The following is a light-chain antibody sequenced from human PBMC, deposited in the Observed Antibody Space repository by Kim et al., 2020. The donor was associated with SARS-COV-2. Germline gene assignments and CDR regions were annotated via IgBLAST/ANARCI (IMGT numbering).Light chain of an antibody. J-gene: IGKJ1*01. CDR1: PSFRANY. CDR3: QQYDILPRT. CDR2: GAS. Sequence: PLSSRATPSFRANYFAWYQHQLGQPPLLLIYGASTRAPGIPDRFPGSGSWTDFPLTISRLEPEDFAVYYCQQYDILPRTFGQGTKVDIK. V-gene: IGKV3-20*01.